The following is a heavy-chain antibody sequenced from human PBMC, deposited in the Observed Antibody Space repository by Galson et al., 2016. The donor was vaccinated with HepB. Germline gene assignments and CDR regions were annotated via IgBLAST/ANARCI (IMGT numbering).Heavy chain of an antibody. Sequence: LRLSCAASGFTFSSYGMHWVRQAPGKGLEWVAVISYDGSNKYYADSVKGRFTISRDNSKNTLYLQMNSLRTEDTAVYYCARDDYSGGRGSPDYWGQGTLVTVSS. V-gene: IGHV3-30*03. D-gene: IGHD4/OR15-4a*01. CDR1: GFTFSSYG. CDR2: ISYDGSNK. J-gene: IGHJ4*02. CDR3: ARDDYSGGRGSPDY.